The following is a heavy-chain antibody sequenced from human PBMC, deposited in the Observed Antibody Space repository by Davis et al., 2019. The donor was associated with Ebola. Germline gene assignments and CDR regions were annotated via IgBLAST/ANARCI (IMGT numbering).Heavy chain of an antibody. CDR2: INQSGST. CDR1: GGSFSDYY. J-gene: IGHJ6*02. Sequence: MPGGSLRLSCAVYGGSFSDYYWSWIRQPPGKGLEWIGEINQSGSTNYNPSLKSRVTISIDTSKNQFSLKLSSVTAADTAVYFCARAPRIATPGAGPFYSYHYYGLDVWGQGTTVTVSS. CDR3: ARAPRIATPGAGPFYSYHYYGLDV. V-gene: IGHV4-34*01. D-gene: IGHD6-13*01.